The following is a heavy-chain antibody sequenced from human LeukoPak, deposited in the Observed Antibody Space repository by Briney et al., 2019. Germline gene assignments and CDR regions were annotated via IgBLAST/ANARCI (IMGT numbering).Heavy chain of an antibody. J-gene: IGHJ6*03. D-gene: IGHD2-15*01. V-gene: IGHV3-9*01. CDR3: ARGGEYCSGGSCYYYMDV. Sequence: GGSLRLSCAASGFTFDDYTMHWVRQAPGKGLEWVSGISWNSGSIGYADSVKGRFTISRDNAKNSLYLQMNSLRAEDTAVYYCARGGEYCSGGSCYYYMDVWGKGTTVTVSS. CDR2: ISWNSGSI. CDR1: GFTFDDYT.